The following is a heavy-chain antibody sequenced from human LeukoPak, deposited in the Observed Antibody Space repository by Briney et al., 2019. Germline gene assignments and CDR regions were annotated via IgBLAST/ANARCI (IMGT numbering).Heavy chain of an antibody. Sequence: PGGSLRLYCAASGFIFRDYYISWIRQAPGKGLEWVSYISTSGSPMYYADSVRGRFTISRDNAKNSLYLQMNSLRAEDTAVYYCAKAWGSSWYYFDYWGQGALVTVSS. CDR1: GFIFRDYY. D-gene: IGHD6-13*01. V-gene: IGHV3-11*01. J-gene: IGHJ4*02. CDR2: ISTSGSPM. CDR3: AKAWGSSWYYFDY.